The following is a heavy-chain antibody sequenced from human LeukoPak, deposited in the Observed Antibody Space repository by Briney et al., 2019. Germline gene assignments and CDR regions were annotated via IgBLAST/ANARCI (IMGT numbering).Heavy chain of an antibody. CDR1: GGTFSSYA. D-gene: IGHD5-18*01. Sequence: SVKVSCKASGGTFSSYAISWVRQAPGQGLEWMGRIIPILGIANYAQKFQGRVTITADKSTSTAYMELSSLRSEDTAVYYCARGRPVDTAMVYDYWGQGTLVTVSS. J-gene: IGHJ4*02. CDR2: IIPILGIA. V-gene: IGHV1-69*04. CDR3: ARGRPVDTAMVYDY.